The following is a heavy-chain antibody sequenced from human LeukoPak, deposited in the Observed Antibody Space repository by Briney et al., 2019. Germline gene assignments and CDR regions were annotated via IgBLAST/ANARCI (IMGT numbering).Heavy chain of an antibody. D-gene: IGHD2-8*01. CDR3: AKVLMVTYYYYYYYMDV. Sequence: VASVKVSCKASGYTFTSYDINWVRQATGQGLEWMGWMNPNSGNTGYAQKFQGRVTMTRNTSISTAYMELSSLRSEDTAVYYCAKVLMVTYYYYYYYMDVWGKGTTVTVSS. V-gene: IGHV1-8*01. CDR1: GYTFTSYD. CDR2: MNPNSGNT. J-gene: IGHJ6*03.